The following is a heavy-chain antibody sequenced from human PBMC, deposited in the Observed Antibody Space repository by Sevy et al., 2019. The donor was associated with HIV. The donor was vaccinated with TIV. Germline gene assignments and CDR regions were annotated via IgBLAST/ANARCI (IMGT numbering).Heavy chain of an antibody. CDR2: IREDGNKR. CDR3: ARDFIVGRPVVGLDI. V-gene: IGHV3-7*03. CDR1: GLTFSNYW. J-gene: IGHJ3*02. Sequence: GGSLRLSCAASGLTFSNYWMNWVRQAPGKGLEWVAKIREDGNKRHYVDSVKGRFTISRDNAKTSLYLQMNSLRGEDTAVYYCARDFIVGRPVVGLDIWGQGTMVTVSS. D-gene: IGHD1-26*01.